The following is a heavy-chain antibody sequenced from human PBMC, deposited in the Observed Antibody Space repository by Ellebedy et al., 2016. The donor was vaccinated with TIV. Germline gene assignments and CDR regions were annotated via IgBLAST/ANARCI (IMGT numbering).Heavy chain of an antibody. CDR1: GYTLTELS. CDR3: ATARNYDSSGYYRFDY. J-gene: IGHJ4*02. V-gene: IGHV1-24*01. Sequence: AASVKVSCKVSGYTLTELSMHWVRQAHGKGLEWLGGFDPEDGETIYAQKFQGRVTMTVDTSTDTAYMELSNLRSEDTDVYYCATARNYDSSGYYRFDYWGQGTRVTVSS. D-gene: IGHD3-22*01. CDR2: FDPEDGET.